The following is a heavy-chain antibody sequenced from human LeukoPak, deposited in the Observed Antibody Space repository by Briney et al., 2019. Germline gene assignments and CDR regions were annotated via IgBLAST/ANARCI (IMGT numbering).Heavy chain of an antibody. CDR3: ARSHRRIAARETKDLFDP. D-gene: IGHD6-6*01. Sequence: GASVKVSCKASGYTFTGYYMHWVRQAPGQGLEWMGWINPNSGGTNYAQKFQGRVTMTRDTSISTAYMELSRLRSDDTAVYYCARSHRRIAARETKDLFDPWGQGTLVTVSS. J-gene: IGHJ5*02. CDR1: GYTFTGYY. V-gene: IGHV1-2*02. CDR2: INPNSGGT.